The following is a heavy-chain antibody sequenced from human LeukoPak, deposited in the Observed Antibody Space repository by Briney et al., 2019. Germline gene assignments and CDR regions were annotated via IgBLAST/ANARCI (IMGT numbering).Heavy chain of an antibody. V-gene: IGHV3-48*01. Sequence: PGGSLRLSCAASKFSFSNYGMNWVRQAPGKGLEWISYISSSSSTIYYADSVKGRFTISRDNAESSLYLQMNSLRAEDTAVYCCARNGASSGRPYHFDYWGQGTLVTVSS. D-gene: IGHD6-19*01. CDR1: KFSFSNYG. J-gene: IGHJ4*02. CDR2: ISSSSSTI. CDR3: ARNGASSGRPYHFDY.